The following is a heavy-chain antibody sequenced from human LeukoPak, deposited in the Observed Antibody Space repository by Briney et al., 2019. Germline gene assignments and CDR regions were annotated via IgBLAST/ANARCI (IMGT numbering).Heavy chain of an antibody. D-gene: IGHD7-27*01. J-gene: IGHJ4*02. Sequence: ASVKVSCTASGYTFTVYYMHWVRQAPGQGLEWMGWINPNSGGTNYAQKFQGRVTMTRDTSINTAYMELSRLTSDDTAVYYCARDRTGDLDYWGQGTLVTVSS. CDR3: ARDRTGDLDY. CDR1: GYTFTVYY. CDR2: INPNSGGT. V-gene: IGHV1-2*02.